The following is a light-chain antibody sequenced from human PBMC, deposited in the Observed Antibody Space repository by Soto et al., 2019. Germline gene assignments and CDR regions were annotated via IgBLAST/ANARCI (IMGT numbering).Light chain of an antibody. Sequence: DIQMTQSPSSLSASVGDRVTISCRASQTISFFLNWYQQKPGKAPNLLIYAASNLYSGVPSRFSGSGSGTDFTLATSSLQPEDFGTSSCQQSYSTPEYTYSQGTKQEIK. CDR2: AAS. J-gene: IGKJ2*01. V-gene: IGKV1-39*01. CDR1: QTISFF. CDR3: QQSYSTPEYT.